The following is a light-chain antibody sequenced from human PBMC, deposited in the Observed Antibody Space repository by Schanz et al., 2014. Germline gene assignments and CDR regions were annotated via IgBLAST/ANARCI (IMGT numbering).Light chain of an antibody. J-gene: IGKJ1*01. CDR3: QQYNSYSPS. V-gene: IGKV1-5*01. Sequence: DIQMTQSPSALSASVGDRVTITCRASQSLSSRLAWYQQKPGKAPNLLIHDASTLESGVPSRFSGSGSGTEFTLTIRSLQPDDFATYYCQQYNSYSPSFGQGTKVEIK. CDR1: QSLSSR. CDR2: DAS.